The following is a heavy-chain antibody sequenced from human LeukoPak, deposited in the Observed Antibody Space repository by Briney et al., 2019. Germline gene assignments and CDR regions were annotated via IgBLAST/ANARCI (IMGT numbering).Heavy chain of an antibody. CDR1: GYTFTSYG. J-gene: IGHJ6*03. V-gene: IGHV7-4-1*02. CDR3: ATNAQVLRYFDWHLDYYYYYMDV. CDR2: INTNTGNP. Sequence: ASVKVSCKASGYTFTSYGINWVRQAPGQGLEWMGWINTNTGNPTYAQGFTGRFVFSLDTSVSTAYLQISSLKAEDTAVYYCATNAQVLRYFDWHLDYYYYYMDVWGKGTTVTVSS. D-gene: IGHD3-9*01.